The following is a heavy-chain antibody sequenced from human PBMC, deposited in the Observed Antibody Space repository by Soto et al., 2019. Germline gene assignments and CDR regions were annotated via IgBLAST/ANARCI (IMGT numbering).Heavy chain of an antibody. Sequence: SETLSLTCAVSGGSISSSNWWSWVRQPPGKGLEWNGEIYHSGSTNYNPSLKSRVTISVDKSKNQFSLKLSSVTAADTAVYYCASVRGGYYYAMDVWGQGTTVTVSS. J-gene: IGHJ6*02. CDR3: ASVRGGYYYAMDV. CDR2: IYHSGST. D-gene: IGHD3-10*02. CDR1: GGSISSSNW. V-gene: IGHV4-4*02.